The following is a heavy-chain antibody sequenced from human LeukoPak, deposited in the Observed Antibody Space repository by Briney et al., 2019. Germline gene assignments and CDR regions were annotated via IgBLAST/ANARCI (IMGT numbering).Heavy chain of an antibody. CDR2: IYTSGTP. V-gene: IGHV4-61*02. J-gene: IGHJ3*02. CDR1: GGSISSGSFY. CDR3: ARGHTVTDDAFEN. D-gene: IGHD4-17*01. Sequence: SETLSLTCTVSGGSISSGSFYWSWIRQPAGKGLEWIGRIYTSGTPNYNPSLRSRVTISINTSKNQFSLNLSSVTAADTAMYYCARGHTVTDDAFENWGQGTMVIVSS.